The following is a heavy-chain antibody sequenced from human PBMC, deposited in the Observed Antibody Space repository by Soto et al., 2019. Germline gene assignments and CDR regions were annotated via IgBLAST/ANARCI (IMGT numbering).Heavy chain of an antibody. D-gene: IGHD6-6*01. CDR3: AREERYSSSLGYYYYGMDV. Sequence: SETLSLTCAVSGGSISSSNWWSWVRQPPGKGLEWIGEIYHSGSTNYNPSLKSRVTISVDKSKNQFSLKLSSVTAADTAVYYCAREERYSSSLGYYYYGMDVWGQGTTVTVSS. CDR1: GGSISSSNW. J-gene: IGHJ6*02. V-gene: IGHV4-4*02. CDR2: IYHSGST.